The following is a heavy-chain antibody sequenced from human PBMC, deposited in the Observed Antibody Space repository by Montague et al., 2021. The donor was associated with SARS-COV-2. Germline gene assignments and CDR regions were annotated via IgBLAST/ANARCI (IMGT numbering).Heavy chain of an antibody. CDR3: ARLAYRLVFIGSYYGMDV. Sequence: SETLSLTCAVYGGSFSGYYWSWIRQPPGKGLEWIGEISHSGSTNYNPSLKSRVTISIDTSKNQFSLKLSSVTAADTAVYYCARLAYRLVFIGSYYGMDVWGQGTTVTVSS. D-gene: IGHD2-2*01. V-gene: IGHV4-34*01. CDR2: ISHSGST. CDR1: GGSFSGYY. J-gene: IGHJ6*02.